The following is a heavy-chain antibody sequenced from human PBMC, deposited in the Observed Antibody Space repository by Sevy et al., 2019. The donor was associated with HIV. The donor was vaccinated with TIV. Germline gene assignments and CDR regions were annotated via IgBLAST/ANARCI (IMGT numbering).Heavy chain of an antibody. D-gene: IGHD2-15*01. CDR2: ISSSGSTI. Sequence: GGSLRLSCAASGFTFSDYYMSWIRQAPGKGLEWVSYISSSGSTIYYADSVKGRFTISRDNAKNSLYLQMNSLRAGDTAVYYCARDGYCSGGSCYGHAAFDIWGQGTMVTVSS. V-gene: IGHV3-11*01. CDR3: ARDGYCSGGSCYGHAAFDI. J-gene: IGHJ3*02. CDR1: GFTFSDYY.